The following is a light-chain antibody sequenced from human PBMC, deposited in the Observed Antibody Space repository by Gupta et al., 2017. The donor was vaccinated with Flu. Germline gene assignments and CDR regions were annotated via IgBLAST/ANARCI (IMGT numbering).Light chain of an antibody. Sequence: SALPQPASVSGSPGQSITISCTGTRSDVGGYNYVSWYQQQPGKAPILMIYEVNSRPSGVASRFSGSKSGTTAALTISGLQAEDEADYYCSSDTGTSTLGVFGTGTKFTVL. CDR3: SSDTGTSTLGV. V-gene: IGLV2-14*01. CDR2: EVN. CDR1: RSDVGGYNY. J-gene: IGLJ1*01.